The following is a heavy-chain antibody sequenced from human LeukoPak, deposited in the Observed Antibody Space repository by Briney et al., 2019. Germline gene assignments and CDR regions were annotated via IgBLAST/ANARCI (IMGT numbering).Heavy chain of an antibody. Sequence: GGSLRLSCAASGFTFSSYGMHWVRQAPGKGLEWVSGICGNGGNKYYADSVKGRFTISRDNSKNTLYLQVDSLRAEDTAVYYCATVARGWQDHYWGQGTLVTVSS. D-gene: IGHD2-15*01. CDR2: ICGNGGNK. CDR1: GFTFSSYG. J-gene: IGHJ4*02. CDR3: ATVARGWQDHY. V-gene: IGHV3-33*08.